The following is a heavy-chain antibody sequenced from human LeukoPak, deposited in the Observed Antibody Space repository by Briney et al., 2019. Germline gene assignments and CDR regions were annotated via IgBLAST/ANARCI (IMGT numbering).Heavy chain of an antibody. V-gene: IGHV1-46*01. J-gene: IGHJ5*02. CDR1: GYSFTNYY. D-gene: IGHD1-26*01. CDR2: INPSGGST. Sequence: GASVKVSCKASGYSFTNYYMHWVRQAPGQGLEWMGIINPSGGSTSFAQKFQGRVIMTRDTSTSTVYMELSSLRSEDTAVYYCARGVYVWWELHRNWFDPWGQGTLVTVSS. CDR3: ARGVYVWWELHRNWFDP.